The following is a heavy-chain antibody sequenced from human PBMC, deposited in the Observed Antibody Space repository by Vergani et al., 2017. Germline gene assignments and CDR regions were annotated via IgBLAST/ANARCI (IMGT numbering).Heavy chain of an antibody. D-gene: IGHD6-13*01. J-gene: IGHJ6*02. V-gene: IGHV3-73*01. CDR2: IRSKANSYAT. Sequence: EVQLVESGGGLVQPGGSPKLSCAASGFTFSGSAMHWVRQASGKGLEWVGRIRSKANSYATAYAASVKGRFTISRDDSKNTAYLQMNSLKTEDTAVYYCTSVSSWAPYYYYGMDVWGQGTTVTVSS. CDR3: TSVSSWAPYYYYGMDV. CDR1: GFTFSGSA.